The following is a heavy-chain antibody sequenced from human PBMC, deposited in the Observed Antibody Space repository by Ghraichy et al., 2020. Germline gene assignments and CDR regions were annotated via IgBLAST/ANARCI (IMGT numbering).Heavy chain of an antibody. Sequence: ESLNISCAVYGGSFSGYYWSWIRQPPGKGLEWIGEINHSGSTNYNPSLKSRVTISVDTSKNQFSLKLSSVTAADTAVYYCARGPIRVPRVVNYYYGMDVWGQGTTVTVSS. J-gene: IGHJ6*02. V-gene: IGHV4-34*01. D-gene: IGHD2-21*01. CDR3: ARGPIRVPRVVNYYYGMDV. CDR2: INHSGST. CDR1: GGSFSGYY.